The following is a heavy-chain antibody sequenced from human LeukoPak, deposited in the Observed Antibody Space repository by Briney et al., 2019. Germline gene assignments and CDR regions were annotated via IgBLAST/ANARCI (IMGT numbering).Heavy chain of an antibody. CDR1: GYTFTSYD. CDR3: ARTTMVRGVSVHYYYYMDV. V-gene: IGHV1-8*01. D-gene: IGHD3-10*01. J-gene: IGHJ6*03. CDR2: MNPNSANT. Sequence: ASVKVSCKASGYTFTSYDINWVRQATGQGLEWMGWMNPNSANTGYAQKFQGRVTMTRNTSISTAYMELSSLRSEDTAVYYCARTTMVRGVSVHYYYYMDVWGKGTTVTVSS.